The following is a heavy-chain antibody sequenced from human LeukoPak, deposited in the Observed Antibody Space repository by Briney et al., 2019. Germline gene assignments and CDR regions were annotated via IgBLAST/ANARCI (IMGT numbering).Heavy chain of an antibody. D-gene: IGHD3-10*01. J-gene: IGHJ4*02. CDR1: GGSFSGYY. CDR2: INHSGST. CDR3: ARGRNYYGSGSYYPRPYYFDY. V-gene: IGHV4-34*01. Sequence: SETLSLTCAVYGGSFSGYYWSWIRQPPGKGLEWIGEINHSGSTNYNPSLKSRVTISVDTSKNQFSLKLSSVTAADTAVYYCARGRNYYGSGSYYPRPYYFDYWGQGTLVTVSS.